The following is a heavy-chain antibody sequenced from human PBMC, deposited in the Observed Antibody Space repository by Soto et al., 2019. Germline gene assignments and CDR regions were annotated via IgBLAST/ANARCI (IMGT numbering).Heavy chain of an antibody. CDR2: IFYTGVT. CDR1: GGSVSNASFY. D-gene: IGHD3-22*01. CDR3: VRVLDSSWYADL. J-gene: IGHJ2*01. V-gene: IGHV4-61*03. Sequence: QVQLQESGPGLVKPSETLSLTCSVSGGSVSNASFYWTWIRQAPGTGLEYIGYIFYTGVTNYTPSLSRRVTISPDTSKNHFSLQLNSMTAADTAVYYCVRVLDSSWYADLWGRGTLVTVSS.